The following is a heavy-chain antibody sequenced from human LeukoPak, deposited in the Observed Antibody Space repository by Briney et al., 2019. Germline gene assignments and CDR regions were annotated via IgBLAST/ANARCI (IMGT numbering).Heavy chain of an antibody. CDR2: INENGSTK. CDR3: AREPGYRDDYFDY. CDR1: GFTFSDY. Sequence: GGSLRLSCAASGFTFSDYMHWIRQAPGKGLEWISYINENGSTKDYADSVKGRFTISRDNAKNSVYLQMNSLSAEDTAVYYCAREPGYRDDYFDYWGQGALVTVSS. V-gene: IGHV3-11*04. J-gene: IGHJ4*02. D-gene: IGHD6-13*01.